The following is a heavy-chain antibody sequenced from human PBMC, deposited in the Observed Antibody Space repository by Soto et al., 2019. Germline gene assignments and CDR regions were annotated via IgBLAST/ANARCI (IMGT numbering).Heavy chain of an antibody. CDR3: ARGGTSYYDFWSGYFPTPYYYYGMDF. D-gene: IGHD3-3*01. J-gene: IGHJ6*02. V-gene: IGHV4-30-2*01. CDR2: IYHSGST. CDR1: GGSISSGGYS. Sequence: SETLSLTCAVSGGSISSGGYSWSWIRQPPGKGLEWIGYIYHSGSTYYNPSLKSRVTISVDRSKNQFSLKLSSVTAADTAVYYCARGGTSYYDFWSGYFPTPYYYYGMDFWGQGTTVTVSS.